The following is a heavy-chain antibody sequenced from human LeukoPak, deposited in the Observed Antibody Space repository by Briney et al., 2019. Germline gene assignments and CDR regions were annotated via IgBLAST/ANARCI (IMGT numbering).Heavy chain of an antibody. Sequence: GGSLRLSCAASGFTFSSYAMHWVRQAPGKGLEWVAVISYDGSNKYYADSVKGRFAISRDNSKNTLYLQMNSLRAEDTAVYYCAKDQSSVGAFDIWGQGTMVTVSS. CDR1: GFTFSSYA. CDR3: AKDQSSVGAFDI. D-gene: IGHD2-15*01. V-gene: IGHV3-30*09. CDR2: ISYDGSNK. J-gene: IGHJ3*02.